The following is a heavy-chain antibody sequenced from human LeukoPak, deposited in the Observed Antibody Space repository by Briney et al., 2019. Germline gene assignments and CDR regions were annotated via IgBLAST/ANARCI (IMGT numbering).Heavy chain of an antibody. CDR1: GGSVSSSNW. J-gene: IGHJ2*01. D-gene: IGHD4-17*01. Sequence: PSETLSPTSGGSGGSVSSSNWWGWVRQPPRKGLEWVGGIYHSGSTNYNPSLKSRVTISVDKSKKQFSLKLSSVTAADTAVYYCAREPLMTTVTTGWYFDLWGRGTLVTVSS. CDR2: IYHSGST. V-gene: IGHV4-4*02. CDR3: AREPLMTTVTTGWYFDL.